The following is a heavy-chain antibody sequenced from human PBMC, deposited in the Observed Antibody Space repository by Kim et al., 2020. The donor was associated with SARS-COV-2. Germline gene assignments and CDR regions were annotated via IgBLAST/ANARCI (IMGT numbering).Heavy chain of an antibody. V-gene: IGHV4-39*01. CDR3: ARVPAYDFWSGYFTFDY. Sequence: SETLSLTCTVSGGSISSSSYYWGWIRQPPGKGLEWIGSIYYSGSTYYNPSLKRRVTISVDTSKNPFSLKLSSVTAAGTAVYYCARVPAYDFWSGYFTFDYWGQGTLVSVSS. CDR2: IYYSGST. J-gene: IGHJ4*02. D-gene: IGHD3-3*01. CDR1: GGSISSSSYY.